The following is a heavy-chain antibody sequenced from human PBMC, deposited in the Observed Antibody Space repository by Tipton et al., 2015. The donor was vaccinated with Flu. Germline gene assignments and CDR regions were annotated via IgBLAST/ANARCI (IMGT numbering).Heavy chain of an antibody. CDR2: IYSSGST. D-gene: IGHD6-6*01. J-gene: IGHJ5*02. CDR3: ARRSVSSSQSTRDNWLDP. CDR1: GGSISSYY. V-gene: IGHV4-4*07. Sequence: TLSLTCTDSGGSISSYYWSWIRQPAGKGLEWIGRIYSSGSTNYNPSLKSRVTISGDTSTNQLSLKLTSVTAADTAVYYCARRSVSSSQSTRDNWLDPWGQGTLITVSS.